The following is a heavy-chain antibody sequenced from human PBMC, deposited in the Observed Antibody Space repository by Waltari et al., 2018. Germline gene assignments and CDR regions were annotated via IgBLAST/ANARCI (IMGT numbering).Heavy chain of an antibody. CDR3: ASPTVVTATGNAFDI. J-gene: IGHJ3*02. CDR1: GGTFSSYT. CDR2: VITILGIA. D-gene: IGHD2-21*02. Sequence: QVQLVQSGAEVKKPGSSVKVSCKASGGTFSSYTISWVRQAPGQGLEWMGRVITILGIANYAQKFQGRVTITADKSTSTAYMELSSLRSEDTAVYYCASPTVVTATGNAFDIWGQGTMVTVSS. V-gene: IGHV1-69*02.